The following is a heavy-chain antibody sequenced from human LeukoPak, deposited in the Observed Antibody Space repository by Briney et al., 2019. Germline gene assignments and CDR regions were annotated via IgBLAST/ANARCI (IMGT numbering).Heavy chain of an antibody. Sequence: SETLSLTCTVSGGSLSSSSYYWTWIRQPPGKGLEWIGYIYYTGSTNYNPSLKSRVTISVDTSKNQFSLKLSSVTAADTAVYYCARVYGSGYDFRGAFDIWGQGTMVTVSS. CDR1: GGSLSSSSYY. D-gene: IGHD5-12*01. CDR2: IYYTGST. J-gene: IGHJ3*02. V-gene: IGHV4-61*01. CDR3: ARVYGSGYDFRGAFDI.